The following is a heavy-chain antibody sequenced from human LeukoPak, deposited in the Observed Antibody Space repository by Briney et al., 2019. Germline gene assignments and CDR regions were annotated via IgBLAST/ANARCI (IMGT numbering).Heavy chain of an antibody. Sequence: GASVKVSCKASGYTFSSCAMNWVRQAPGQGLEWMGWINTNTGNPTYAQGFTGRFVFSLDTSVSTAYLQISSLQAEDTAVYYCARSNNDGDYLGVGFDYWGQGTLVTVSS. V-gene: IGHV7-4-1*02. D-gene: IGHD4-17*01. CDR1: GYTFSSCA. CDR2: INTNTGNP. CDR3: ARSNNDGDYLGVGFDY. J-gene: IGHJ4*02.